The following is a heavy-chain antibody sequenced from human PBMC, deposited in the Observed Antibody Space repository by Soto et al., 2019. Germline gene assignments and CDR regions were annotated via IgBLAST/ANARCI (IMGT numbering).Heavy chain of an antibody. D-gene: IGHD3-3*01. CDR3: ARTYYDFWRGYFGNRMDYYAMDV. J-gene: IGHJ6*02. V-gene: IGHV2-5*02. Sequence: SGPTLVNPTQTLTLTCTFSGFSLSASGVGVGWIRQPPGQALEWLALIYWDDHKRYSPSLKSRLTITKDTSKNQVALIMTDMDPVDTATYYCARTYYDFWRGYFGNRMDYYAMDVWGHGTTVTVSS. CDR2: IYWDDHK. CDR1: GFSLSASGVG.